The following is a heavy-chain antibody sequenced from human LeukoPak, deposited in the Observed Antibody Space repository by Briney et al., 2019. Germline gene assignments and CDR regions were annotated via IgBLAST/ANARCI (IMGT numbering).Heavy chain of an antibody. V-gene: IGHV1-18*01. J-gene: IGHJ4*02. Sequence: GASVKVSCKASGYTFTSYDIIWVRQAPGQGLEWMGWISAYNGNTNYAQKLQGRVTMTRDTSISTAYMELSRLRSDDTAVYYCARGGSAAGTYLDDYWGQGTLVTVSS. D-gene: IGHD6-13*01. CDR2: ISAYNGNT. CDR3: ARGGSAAGTYLDDY. CDR1: GYTFTSYD.